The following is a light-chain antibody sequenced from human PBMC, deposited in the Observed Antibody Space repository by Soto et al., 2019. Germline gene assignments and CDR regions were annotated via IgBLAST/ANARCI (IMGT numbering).Light chain of an antibody. J-gene: IGLJ2*01. CDR2: EVS. CDR3: SSYTSSSTRTVV. V-gene: IGLV2-14*01. Sequence: QSALTQPASVSGSPGQSITISCTGTSSDVGGYNYVSWYQQRPGKAPKLMIYEVSNRPSGVSNRFSGSKSGNTASLTISGLQAEDEADYYCSSYTSSSTRTVVFGGGTKLTVL. CDR1: SSDVGGYNY.